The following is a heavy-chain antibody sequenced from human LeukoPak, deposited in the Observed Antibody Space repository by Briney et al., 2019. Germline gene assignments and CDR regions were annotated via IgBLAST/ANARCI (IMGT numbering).Heavy chain of an antibody. CDR1: GFTFSSYS. Sequence: GGSLRLSCAASGFTFSSYSMNWVRQAPGKGLEWVSSISSSSSYIYYADSVKGRFTISRDNAKNSLYLQMNSLRAEDTAVYYCAKTTTGYSSGRFPGWPVDCWGQGTLVTVSS. J-gene: IGHJ4*02. CDR2: ISSSSSYI. CDR3: AKTTTGYSSGRFPGWPVDC. D-gene: IGHD6-19*01. V-gene: IGHV3-21*01.